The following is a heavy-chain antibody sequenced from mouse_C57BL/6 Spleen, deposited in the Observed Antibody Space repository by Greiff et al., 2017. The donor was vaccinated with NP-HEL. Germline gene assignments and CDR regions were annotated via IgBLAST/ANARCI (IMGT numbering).Heavy chain of an antibody. D-gene: IGHD1-1*01. J-gene: IGHJ3*01. CDR3: ATSWRGWFAY. CDR2: INPNNGGT. Sequence: EVQLQQSGPELVKPGASVKISCKASGYTFTDYYLNWVKQSHGKSLEWIGDINPNNGGTSYNQKFKGKATLTVDKSSSSAYVELRSLTSEDSAVYYCATSWRGWFAYWGQGTLVTVSA. CDR1: GYTFTDYY. V-gene: IGHV1-26*01.